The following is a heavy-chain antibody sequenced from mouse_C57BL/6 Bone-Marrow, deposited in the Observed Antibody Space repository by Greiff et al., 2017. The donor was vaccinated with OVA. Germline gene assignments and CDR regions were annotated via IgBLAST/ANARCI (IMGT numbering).Heavy chain of an antibody. V-gene: IGHV1-9*01. J-gene: IGHJ1*03. Sequence: VQLKESGAELMKPGASVKLSCKATGYTFTGYWIEWVKQRPGHGLEWIGEILPGSGSTNYNEKFKGKATFTAATSSNTAYMQLSSLTTEDSDIYYCASSPLYYYGSSYYWYFDVWGTGTTVTVSS. D-gene: IGHD1-1*01. CDR2: ILPGSGST. CDR1: GYTFTGYW. CDR3: ASSPLYYYGSSYYWYFDV.